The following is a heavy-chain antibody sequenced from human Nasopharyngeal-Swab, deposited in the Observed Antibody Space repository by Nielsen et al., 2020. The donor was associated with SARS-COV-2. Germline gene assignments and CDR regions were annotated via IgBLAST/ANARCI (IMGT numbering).Heavy chain of an antibody. D-gene: IGHD1-26*01. V-gene: IGHV3-74*03. Sequence: GESLNSCATSGFTFSNYWMHWVRQAPGKGLEWVARIDMRGRTTTHADSVKGRFTISRDNAKNTLSLQMNSLTPADTAVYFCVRGPVEGATGYFQFWGQGTLVTVSS. J-gene: IGHJ1*01. CDR2: IDMRGRTT. CDR3: VRGPVEGATGYFQF. CDR1: GFTFSNYW.